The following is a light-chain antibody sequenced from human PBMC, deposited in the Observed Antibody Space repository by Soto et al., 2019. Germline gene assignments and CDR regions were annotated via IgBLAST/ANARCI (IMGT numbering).Light chain of an antibody. J-gene: IGLJ1*01. V-gene: IGLV2-14*01. CDR2: DVS. Sequence: QSALTQPASVSGSPGQSITISCTGTSSDVGGYNYVSWYQQHPGKAPKLMIYDVSNRPSGVSNRFSGSKSGNTASLTIPGLQAEDEADYYCKSYTTSSTYVFATGTRVTVL. CDR1: SSDVGGYNY. CDR3: KSYTTSSTYV.